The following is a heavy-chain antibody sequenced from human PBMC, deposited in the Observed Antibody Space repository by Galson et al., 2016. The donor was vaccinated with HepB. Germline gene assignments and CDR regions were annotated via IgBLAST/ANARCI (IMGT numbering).Heavy chain of an antibody. CDR3: ASRGGDYVYWSDP. Sequence: SCKASGGTFSNYAISWVRQAPGQGLEWMGGIIPIFGSASYAQKFQGRVTITADESTSTAYMELSSLRSEDTAVYYCASRGGDYVYWSDPWGQGTLVTVSS. J-gene: IGHJ5*02. D-gene: IGHD4-17*01. V-gene: IGHV1-69*01. CDR1: GGTFSNYA. CDR2: IIPIFGSA.